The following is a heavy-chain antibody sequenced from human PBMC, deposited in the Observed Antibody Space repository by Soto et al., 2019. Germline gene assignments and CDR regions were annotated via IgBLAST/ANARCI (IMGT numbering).Heavy chain of an antibody. CDR2: IKSKTDGGTT. J-gene: IGHJ4*02. D-gene: IGHD6-19*01. V-gene: IGHV3-15*01. CDR1: GFTFSNAW. Sequence: GGSLRLSCAASGFTFSNAWMSWVRQAPGKWLEWVGRIKSKTDGGTTDYAAPVKGRFTISRDDSKNTLYLQMNSLKTEDTAVYYCTTDVAAVAGTWRRAPGYWGXGTLVNVSS. CDR3: TTDVAAVAGTWRRAPGY.